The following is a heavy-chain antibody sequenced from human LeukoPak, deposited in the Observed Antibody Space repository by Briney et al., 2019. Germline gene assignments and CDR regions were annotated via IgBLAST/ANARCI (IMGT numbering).Heavy chain of an antibody. CDR1: GFTFDDYA. V-gene: IGHV3-9*01. J-gene: IGHJ4*02. CDR3: AKDLRYSGSYLFDC. CDR2: IGWNTGSI. D-gene: IGHD1-26*01. Sequence: GGSLRLSCAASGFTFDDYAMHWVRQAPGKGLEWVSGIGWNTGSIDYADSVKGRFTISRDNAKNSLYLQMNSLRAEDTDLYYCAKDLRYSGSYLFDCWGQGTLITVSS.